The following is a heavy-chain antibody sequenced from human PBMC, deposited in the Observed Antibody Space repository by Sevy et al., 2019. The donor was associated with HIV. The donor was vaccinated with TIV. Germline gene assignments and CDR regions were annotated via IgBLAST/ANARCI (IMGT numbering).Heavy chain of an antibody. V-gene: IGHV4-59*01. J-gene: IGHJ3*02. CDR3: AGDNRYDCSSWTPDAFDI. CDR2: IYYSGST. Sequence: SETLSLTCTVSGGSISSYYWSWIRQPPGKGLEWIGYIYYSGSTNYNPSLKSRVTISVDTSKNQFSLKLSSVTAADTAVYYCAGDNRYDCSSWTPDAFDIWGQGTMVTVSS. CDR1: GGSISSYY. D-gene: IGHD6-13*01.